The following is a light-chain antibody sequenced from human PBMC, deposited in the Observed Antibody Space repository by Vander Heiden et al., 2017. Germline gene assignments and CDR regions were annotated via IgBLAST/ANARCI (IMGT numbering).Light chain of an antibody. CDR2: AAS. Sequence: DFQLTHSPSSLSASVGDRVTITCRASKSISSYLNWYQQKPGKAPKLLIYAASSLQSGVPSRFSGSGSGTDFTLTISSLQPEDFATYYCQQSYSTPRTFGQGTKVEIK. CDR1: KSISSY. J-gene: IGKJ1*01. CDR3: QQSYSTPRT. V-gene: IGKV1-39*01.